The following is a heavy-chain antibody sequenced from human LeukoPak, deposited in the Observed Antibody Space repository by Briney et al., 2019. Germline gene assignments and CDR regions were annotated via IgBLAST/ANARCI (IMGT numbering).Heavy chain of an antibody. J-gene: IGHJ4*02. Sequence: GGSLRLSCTVSGFTFSSYAMTWVRQAPGKGLVWVSRISSDGDTTNYADSVKGRFTISRDNAKNTLYLQMNSLRVEDTAVYYCARDRGPRTGFMVREAYDYWGQGTLVTVSS. V-gene: IGHV3-74*01. D-gene: IGHD3-10*01. CDR1: GFTFSSYA. CDR3: ARDRGPRTGFMVREAYDY. CDR2: ISSDGDTT.